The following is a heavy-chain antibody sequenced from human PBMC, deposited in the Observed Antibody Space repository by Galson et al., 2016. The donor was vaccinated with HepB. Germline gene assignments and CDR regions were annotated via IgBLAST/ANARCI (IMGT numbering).Heavy chain of an antibody. Sequence: SLRLSCAASGFPFNNAWLNWVRQAPGKGLEWVGLIRSKNNGGATSTYAAPVEGRFTISRDDSKNTLYLQMNGLKNEDTAVYYCTTEYWYYMDVWGKGTTVTVSS. CDR3: TTEYWYYMDV. V-gene: IGHV3-15*01. CDR2: IRSKNNGGAT. CDR1: GFPFNNAW. D-gene: IGHD2-8*02. J-gene: IGHJ6*03.